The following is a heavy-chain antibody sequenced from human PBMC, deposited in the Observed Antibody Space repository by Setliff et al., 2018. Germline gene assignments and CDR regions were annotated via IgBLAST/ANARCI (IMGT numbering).Heavy chain of an antibody. Sequence: SETLSLTCTVSGGPVSSGSYYWSWIRQPPGKGLEWIGYIYYSGSTNYNPSLKSRVTISVDTSKNQFSLKLSSVTAADTAVHYCARADSSGYYPYFDYWGQGTLVTVSS. CDR1: GGPVSSGSYY. V-gene: IGHV4-61*01. CDR3: ARADSSGYYPYFDY. CDR2: IYYSGST. D-gene: IGHD3-22*01. J-gene: IGHJ4*02.